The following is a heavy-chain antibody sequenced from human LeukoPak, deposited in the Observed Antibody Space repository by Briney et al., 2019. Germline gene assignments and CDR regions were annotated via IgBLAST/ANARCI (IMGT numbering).Heavy chain of an antibody. J-gene: IGHJ3*02. D-gene: IGHD5-24*01. CDR1: GFTFSSYA. CDR3: AKVRRWLQFRGGFDI. V-gene: IGHV3-23*01. CDR2: ISGSGGST. Sequence: PGGSLRLSCAASGFTFSSYAMSWVRQAPGKGLERVSAISGSGGSTYYADSVKGRFTISRDNSKNTLYLQMNSLRAEDTAVYYCAKVRRWLQFRGGFDIWGEGTMVTVSS.